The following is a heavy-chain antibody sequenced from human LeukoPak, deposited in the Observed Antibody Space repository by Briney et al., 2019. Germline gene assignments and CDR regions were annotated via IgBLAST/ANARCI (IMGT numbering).Heavy chain of an antibody. Sequence: PGGSLRLSCTGSEFTVSGNYISWVRQAPGKGLEWVSVIYTAGSTYYDEAVRGRFIVSRDDSKNTVYLQMNSLRVDDTAMYFCARNQDILTSYYGAFDIWGQGTTVTVSS. V-gene: IGHV3-53*01. CDR2: IYTAGST. CDR3: ARNQDILTSYYGAFDI. CDR1: EFTVSGNY. D-gene: IGHD3-9*01. J-gene: IGHJ3*02.